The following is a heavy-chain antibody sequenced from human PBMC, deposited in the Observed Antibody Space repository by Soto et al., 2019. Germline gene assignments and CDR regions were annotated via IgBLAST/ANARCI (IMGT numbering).Heavy chain of an antibody. Sequence: PSETLSLTCTVSGGSISDDTYYWGWIRQPPGKGLEWIGSIYYSGTSSYNPSLKSRVTISVDTSKNQFSLKLTSVTAADTAVYYCAKVPYLPYFDYWGQGTLVTVPQ. V-gene: IGHV4-39*07. CDR3: AKVPYLPYFDY. CDR1: GGSISDDTYY. CDR2: IYYSGTS. J-gene: IGHJ4*02.